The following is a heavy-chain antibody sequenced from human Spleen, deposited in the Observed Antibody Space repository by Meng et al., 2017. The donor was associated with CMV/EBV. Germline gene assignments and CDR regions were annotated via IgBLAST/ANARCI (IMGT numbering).Heavy chain of an antibody. D-gene: IGHD3-3*01. CDR1: LRTRCGG. CDR3: AHSLNYDFWSGYIWFDP. V-gene: IGHV2-5*01. CDR2: IYWNDDK. Sequence: LRTRCGGVGMIRQPPGKALELLALIYWNDDKRYSPSLKSRLTITKDTSKNQVVLTMTNMDPVDTATYYCAHSLNYDFWSGYIWFDPWGQGTLVTVSS. J-gene: IGHJ5*02.